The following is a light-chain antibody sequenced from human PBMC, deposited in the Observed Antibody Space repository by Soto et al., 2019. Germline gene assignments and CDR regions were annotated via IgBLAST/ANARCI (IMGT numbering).Light chain of an antibody. CDR3: QHYDTWPLT. Sequence: ETVMTQFPATLSVSPGERATLSCRASQYVSTNLAWYQQQPGQPPRLLIYDISNRATGIPARFSGSGSETEFALTITSLQSEEFEVYYCQHYDTWPLTFGGGTKVDIK. CDR1: QYVSTN. CDR2: DIS. J-gene: IGKJ4*01. V-gene: IGKV3D-15*01.